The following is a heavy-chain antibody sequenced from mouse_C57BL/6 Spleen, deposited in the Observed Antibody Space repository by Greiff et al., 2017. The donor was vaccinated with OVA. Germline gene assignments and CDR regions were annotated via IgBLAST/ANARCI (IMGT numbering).Heavy chain of an antibody. CDR1: GYTFTSYG. CDR2: IYPRSGNT. Sequence: QVHVKQSGAELARPGASVKLSCKASGYTFTSYGISWVKQRTGQGLEWIGEIYPRSGNTYYNEKFKGKATLTADKSSSTAYMELRSLTSEDSAVYFCARSIYGYDGIFDYWGQGTTLTVSS. J-gene: IGHJ2*01. D-gene: IGHD2-2*01. V-gene: IGHV1-81*01. CDR3: ARSIYGYDGIFDY.